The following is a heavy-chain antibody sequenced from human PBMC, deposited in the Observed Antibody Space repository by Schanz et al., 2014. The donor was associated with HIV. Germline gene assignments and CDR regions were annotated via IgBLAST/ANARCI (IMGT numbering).Heavy chain of an antibody. D-gene: IGHD5-18*01. J-gene: IGHJ6*02. V-gene: IGHV3-9*01. CDR3: AKDRGVVSGMVTNYYYGMDV. CDR2: ITWNSGTI. CDR1: GFKFDDYA. Sequence: EVQLVESGGGLVQPGRSLRLSCAGYGFKFDDYAMYWVRQTPGKGLEWVSGITWNSGTIAYADSVEGRFTISRDNAKNSLYLQMNSLRAEDTALYYCAKDRGVVSGMVTNYYYGMDVWGQGTTVTVSS.